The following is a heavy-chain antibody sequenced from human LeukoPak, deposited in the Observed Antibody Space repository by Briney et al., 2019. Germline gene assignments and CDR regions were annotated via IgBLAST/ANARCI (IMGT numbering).Heavy chain of an antibody. CDR1: GFTFNNAW. J-gene: IGHJ4*02. CDR3: ATLPPKQWPGRDY. V-gene: IGHV3-15*01. CDR2: IKSKTDGGTT. Sequence: GGSLRLSCAASGFTFNNAWMSWVRQAPGKGLEWVGRIKSKTDGGTTDYAAPVKGRFTISRDDSKNTLYLQMNSLKTEDTSVYYCATLPPKQWPGRDYWGQGTLVTVSS. D-gene: IGHD6-19*01.